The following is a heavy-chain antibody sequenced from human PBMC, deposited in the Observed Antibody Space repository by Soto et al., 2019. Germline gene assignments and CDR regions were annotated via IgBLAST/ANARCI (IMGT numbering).Heavy chain of an antibody. CDR2: ISGGGGST. CDR1: GYTFSSYA. CDR3: AKMGGYYYISTGYYKYYYVLDD. J-gene: IGHJ6*02. V-gene: IGHV3-23*01. D-gene: IGHD3-9*01. Sequence: GGSLRLSCAASGYTFSSYAMSWVRQAPGKGLEWVSAISGGGGSTYYADSVKGRFTISRDNSKNTLYLQMSSLRAEDTAIYYSAKMGGYYYISTGYYKYYYVLDDWGQGTTVTVSS.